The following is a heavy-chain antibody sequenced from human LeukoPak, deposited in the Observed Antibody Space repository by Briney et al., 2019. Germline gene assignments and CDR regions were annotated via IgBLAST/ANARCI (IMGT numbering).Heavy chain of an antibody. CDR1: GFTFSNYG. Sequence: GGSLRLSCATSGFTFSNYGMHWVRQAPGKGLEWVANIKKDGSEKYYVDSVKGRFTISRDNAKTSLYLQMNSLRAEDTAVYYCARDLSGVTGYTYGRGIDYWGQGTLVTVSS. D-gene: IGHD5-18*01. CDR2: IKKDGSEK. CDR3: ARDLSGVTGYTYGRGIDY. J-gene: IGHJ4*02. V-gene: IGHV3-7*01.